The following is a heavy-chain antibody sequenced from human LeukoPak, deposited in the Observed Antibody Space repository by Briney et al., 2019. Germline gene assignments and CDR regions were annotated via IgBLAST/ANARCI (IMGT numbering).Heavy chain of an antibody. D-gene: IGHD3-16*01. J-gene: IGHJ6*02. CDR1: GGSISSSSYY. CDR2: IYYSGST. CDR3: ASASFMIFYGMDV. V-gene: IGHV4-39*01. Sequence: PSETLSLTCTVSGGSISSSSYYWGWIRQPPGKGLEWIGSIYYSGSTYYNPSLKSRVTISVDTSKNQFSLKLSSVTAADTAVYYCASASFMIFYGMDVWGQGTTVTVSS.